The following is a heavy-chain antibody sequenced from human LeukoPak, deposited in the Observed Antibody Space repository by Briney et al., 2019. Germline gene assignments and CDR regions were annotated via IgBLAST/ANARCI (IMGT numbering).Heavy chain of an antibody. CDR3: AKDEVSGWYQYYFDY. D-gene: IGHD6-19*01. V-gene: IGHV3-23*01. J-gene: IGHJ4*02. CDR1: GFTFGSYA. Sequence: GGSLRLSCAASGFTFGSYAMSWVRQAPGKGLEWVSAISGSGGSTYYADSVKGRFTISRDNSKNTLYLQMNSLRAEDTAVYYCAKDEVSGWYQYYFDYWGQGTLVTVSS. CDR2: ISGSGGST.